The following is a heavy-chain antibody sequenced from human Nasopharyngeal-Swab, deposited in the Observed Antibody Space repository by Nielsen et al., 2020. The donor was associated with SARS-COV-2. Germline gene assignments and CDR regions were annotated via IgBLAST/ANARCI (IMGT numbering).Heavy chain of an antibody. CDR2: ISGSGGST. Sequence: AGSLRLSCAASGFTFSSYDMHWVRQATGKGLEWDSAISGSGGSTYYADSVKGRFTISRDNSKNTLYLQMNSLRAEDTAVYYCAKSSSSWYPDWFDPWGQGTLVTVSS. V-gene: IGHV3-23*01. J-gene: IGHJ5*02. CDR1: GFTFSSYD. CDR3: AKSSSSWYPDWFDP. D-gene: IGHD6-13*01.